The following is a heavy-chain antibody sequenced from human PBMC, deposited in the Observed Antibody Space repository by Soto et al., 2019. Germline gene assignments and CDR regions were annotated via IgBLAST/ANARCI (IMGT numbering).Heavy chain of an antibody. CDR1: GYTFTSYG. CDR2: ISAYNGNT. J-gene: IGHJ3*02. CDR3: ARDYYDILNGYYSFEI. V-gene: IGHV1-18*01. Sequence: GASVKVSCKASGYTFTSYGISWVRQAPGQGLEWMGWISAYNGNTNYAQKLQGRVTMTTDTSTSTAYMELRSLRSDDTAVYYCARDYYDILNGYYSFEIWGQGTMVTGSS. D-gene: IGHD3-9*01.